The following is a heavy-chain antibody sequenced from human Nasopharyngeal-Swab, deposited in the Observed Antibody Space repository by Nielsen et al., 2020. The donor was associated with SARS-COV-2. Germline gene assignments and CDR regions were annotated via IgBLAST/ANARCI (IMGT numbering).Heavy chain of an antibody. Sequence: GESLKISCAASGFTFSDHYMDWVRQAPGKGLEWVSSISSSSSYIYYADSVKGRFTISRDNAKNSLYLQMNSLRAEDTAVYYCARDPYSGEGDYWGQGTLVTVSS. CDR2: ISSSSSYI. V-gene: IGHV3-21*01. CDR1: GFTFSDHY. J-gene: IGHJ4*02. D-gene: IGHD5-12*01. CDR3: ARDPYSGEGDY.